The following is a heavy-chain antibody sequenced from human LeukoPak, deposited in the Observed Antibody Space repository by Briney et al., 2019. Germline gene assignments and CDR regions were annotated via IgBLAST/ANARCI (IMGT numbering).Heavy chain of an antibody. Sequence: GGSLRLSCAASGFTFSSYWMSWVRQAPGKGLEWVSYISSSGSTIYYADSVKGRFTISRDNAKNSLYLQMNSLRAEDTAVYYCAGEKLEAYYYYGMDVWGKGTTVTVSS. CDR3: AGEKLEAYYYYGMDV. D-gene: IGHD1-1*01. V-gene: IGHV3-48*04. CDR2: ISSSGSTI. J-gene: IGHJ6*04. CDR1: GFTFSSYW.